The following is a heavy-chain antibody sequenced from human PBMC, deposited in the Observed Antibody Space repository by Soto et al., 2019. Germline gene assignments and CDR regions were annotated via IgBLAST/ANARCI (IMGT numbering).Heavy chain of an antibody. Sequence: QVQLQESGPGLVKPSQTLSLTCTVSGGSISSGGYYWSWIRQHPGKGLEWIGYIYYSGSTYYNPSLKSRGTIXXDXSXXQFSLKLSSVTAADTAVYYCARSSVIIRAIRWFDPWGQGTLVTVSS. V-gene: IGHV4-31*03. D-gene: IGHD3-3*01. CDR1: GGSISSGGYY. J-gene: IGHJ5*02. CDR3: ARSSVIIRAIRWFDP. CDR2: IYYSGST.